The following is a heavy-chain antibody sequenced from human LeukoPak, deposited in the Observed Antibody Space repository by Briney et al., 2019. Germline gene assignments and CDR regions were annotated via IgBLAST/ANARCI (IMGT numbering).Heavy chain of an antibody. CDR1: GGSISSSSYY. V-gene: IGHV4-39*01. CDR3: ARLAVAGNFDY. J-gene: IGHJ4*02. CDR2: IYYSGST. D-gene: IGHD6-19*01. Sequence: SETLPLTCTVSGGSISSSSYYWGWIRQPPGKGLEWIGSIYYSGSTYYNPSLKSRVTISVDTSKNQFSLKLSSVTAADTAVYYCARLAVAGNFDYWGQGTLVTVSS.